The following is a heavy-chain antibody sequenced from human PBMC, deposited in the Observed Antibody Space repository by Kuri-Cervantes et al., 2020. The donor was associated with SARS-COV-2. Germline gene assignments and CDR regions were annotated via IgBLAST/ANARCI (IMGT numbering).Heavy chain of an antibody. CDR3: AKDLGGSGWHPVDY. J-gene: IGHJ4*02. Sequence: ASVKVSCKASGYTFTSYGISWVRQAPGQGLEWMGWISAYNGNTNYAQKLQGRVTMTTDTSTSTAYMELRSLRSDDTAVYYCAKDLGGSGWHPVDYWGQGTLVTVSS. V-gene: IGHV1-18*01. CDR1: GYTFTSYG. CDR2: ISAYNGNT. D-gene: IGHD6-19*01.